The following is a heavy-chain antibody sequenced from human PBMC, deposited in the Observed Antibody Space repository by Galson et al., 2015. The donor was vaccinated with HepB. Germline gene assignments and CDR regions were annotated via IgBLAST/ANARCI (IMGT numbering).Heavy chain of an antibody. CDR3: ASTRYDSSGYYRNDDDAFDI. Sequence: SVKVSCKVSGYTLTELSMHWVRQAPGKGLEWMGGFDPEDGETIYAQKFQGRVTMTEDTSTDTAYMELSSLRSEDTAVYYCASTRYDSSGYYRNDDDAFDIWGQGTMVTVSS. D-gene: IGHD3-22*01. V-gene: IGHV1-24*01. CDR1: GYTLTELS. J-gene: IGHJ3*02. CDR2: FDPEDGET.